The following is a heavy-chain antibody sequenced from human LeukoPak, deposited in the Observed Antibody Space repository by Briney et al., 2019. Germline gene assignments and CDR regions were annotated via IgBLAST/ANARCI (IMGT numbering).Heavy chain of an antibody. Sequence: PSETLSLTCTVSGDSISSYYWSWIRQPAGKGLEWIGRIYTSGSTNYNPSLKSRVTMSVYTSKNQFSLKLSSVTAADTAVYYCARGPYDSNPFDYWGQGTLVTVSS. CDR2: IYTSGST. D-gene: IGHD3-22*01. CDR3: ARGPYDSNPFDY. V-gene: IGHV4-4*07. CDR1: GDSISSYY. J-gene: IGHJ4*02.